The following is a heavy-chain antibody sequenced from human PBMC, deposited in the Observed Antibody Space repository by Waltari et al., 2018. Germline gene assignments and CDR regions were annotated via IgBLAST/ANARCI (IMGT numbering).Heavy chain of an antibody. CDR2: ASFDGSTT. V-gene: IGHV3-30*02. D-gene: IGHD3-10*01. CDR3: AKDAFGNTYLDH. Sequence: QVQLVESGGGVVQPGLSLRPSCAASGFSTSHFGMHWVRQAPGKGLEWVALASFDGSTTYYADSVRGRFTISRDNSKNTLYLDINTLRVDDTAIYYCAKDAFGNTYLDHWGQGTLVTVSS. J-gene: IGHJ5*02. CDR1: GFSTSHFG.